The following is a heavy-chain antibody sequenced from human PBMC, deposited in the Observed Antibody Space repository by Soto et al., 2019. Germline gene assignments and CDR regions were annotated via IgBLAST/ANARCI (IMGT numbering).Heavy chain of an antibody. CDR3: AKSVQCCQGPTCSPEAFDL. CDR1: GFTFSDSG. D-gene: IGHD4-4*01. J-gene: IGHJ3*01. V-gene: IGHV3-30*18. CDR2: ISHDGSNE. Sequence: QVQLVESGGGVVQPGRSLRLSCAASGFTFSDSGMHWVRQAPGKGLEWVAAISHDGSNEFYAESLRARFTISRDNSNSLLYLQMNSLRTEDTALYYCAKSVQCCQGPTCSPEAFDLWGQGTGLTVSS.